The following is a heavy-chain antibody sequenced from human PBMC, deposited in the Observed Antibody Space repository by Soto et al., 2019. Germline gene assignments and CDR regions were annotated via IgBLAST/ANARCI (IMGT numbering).Heavy chain of an antibody. CDR2: ISGSGGST. CDR1: GFTFSSYA. CDR3: EKSALMVYANEFDY. Sequence: GGSLRLSCAASGFTFSSYAMSWVRQAPGKGLEWVSAISGSGGSTYYADSVKGRSTISRDNSKNTLYLQMNSLRAEDTAVYYCEKSALMVYANEFDYWGQGTLVTVSS. D-gene: IGHD2-8*01. J-gene: IGHJ4*02. V-gene: IGHV3-23*01.